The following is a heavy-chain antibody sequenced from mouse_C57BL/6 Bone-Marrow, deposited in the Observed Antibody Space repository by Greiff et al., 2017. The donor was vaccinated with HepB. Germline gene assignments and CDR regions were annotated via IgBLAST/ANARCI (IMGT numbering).Heavy chain of an antibody. D-gene: IGHD1-1*01. CDR3: VRALYGSSYNWYFDV. V-gene: IGHV10-3*01. CDR1: GFTFNTYA. J-gene: IGHJ1*03. Sequence: EVQLVESGGGLVQPKGSLKLSCAASGFTFNTYAMHWVRQAPGKGLEWVARIRSKSSNYATYYADSVKDRFTISRDDSQSMLYLQMNNLKTEDTAMYYCVRALYGSSYNWYFDVWGTGTTVTVAS. CDR2: IRSKSSNYAT.